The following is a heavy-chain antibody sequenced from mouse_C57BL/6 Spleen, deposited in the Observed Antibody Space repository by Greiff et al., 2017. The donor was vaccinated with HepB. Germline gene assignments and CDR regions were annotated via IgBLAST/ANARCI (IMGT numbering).Heavy chain of an antibody. Sequence: QVQLQQSDAGLVKPGASVKISCKVSGYTFTDHTIHWMKQRPEQGLEWIGYIYPRDGNNKYNEKFKGRATLTADKSSSTAYLQLNSLKSEDSAVYFCARIAKVVAAGDYWGQGTTLTVSS. CDR1: GYTFTDHT. V-gene: IGHV1-78*01. CDR3: ARIAKVVAAGDY. J-gene: IGHJ2*01. CDR2: IYPRDGNN. D-gene: IGHD1-1*01.